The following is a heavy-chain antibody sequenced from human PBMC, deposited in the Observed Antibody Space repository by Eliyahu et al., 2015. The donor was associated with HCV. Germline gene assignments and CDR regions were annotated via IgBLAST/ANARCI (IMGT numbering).Heavy chain of an antibody. CDR1: GFTFKNYD. J-gene: IGHJ6*02. CDR2: IGAAGDT. Sequence: EVQVVESGGDFVQPGXSLXLSCAASGFTFKNYDMHWVRQVTGKGLEWVAGIGAAGDTYYAGSVKGRFTISRENAKNAMYLQMNSLRAGDTAVYYCARGLSVTGMDVWGQGTTVTVSS. CDR3: ARGLSVTGMDV. V-gene: IGHV3-13*01. D-gene: IGHD2-8*01.